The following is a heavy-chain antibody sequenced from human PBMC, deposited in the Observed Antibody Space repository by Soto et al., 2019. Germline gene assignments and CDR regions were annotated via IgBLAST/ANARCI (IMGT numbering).Heavy chain of an antibody. CDR1: GASISSGGYS. V-gene: IGHV4-30-2*01. D-gene: IGHD6-25*01. CDR2: SYPSGST. Sequence: SETLSLTCAVSGASISSGGYSWSWIRQPPGKGLEWIGFSYPSGSTYYNPSLKSRVSISLDRSKNQFSLNLTSVTAADTAVYYCATDTRGLNTCGNPRAFHIWGRGTMVTDSS. J-gene: IGHJ3*02. CDR3: ATDTRGLNTCGNPRAFHI.